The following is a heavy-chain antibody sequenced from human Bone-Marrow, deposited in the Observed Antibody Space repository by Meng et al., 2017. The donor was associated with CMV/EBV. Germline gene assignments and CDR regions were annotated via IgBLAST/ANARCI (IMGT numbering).Heavy chain of an antibody. Sequence: SETLSLTCTVSGGSVSSGYYHWNWIRQPPGKGLEWIGQTIDGARINYNPSLQSRLTISVDTSKNQFSLNLNSVTAADTAVYYCAGLIAGHSGRGPWGQGTLVTVSS. V-gene: IGHV4-61*01. D-gene: IGHD5-12*01. CDR3: AGLIAGHSGRGP. J-gene: IGHJ5*02. CDR1: GGSVSSGYYH. CDR2: TIDGARI.